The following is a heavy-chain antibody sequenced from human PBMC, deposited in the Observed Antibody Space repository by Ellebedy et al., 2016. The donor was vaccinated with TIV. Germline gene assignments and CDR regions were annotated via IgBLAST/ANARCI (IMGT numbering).Heavy chain of an antibody. J-gene: IGHJ3*02. V-gene: IGHV4-61*01. Sequence: SETLSLTXTVSGGSVSSGSFYWIWIRQPPGKGLEWIGYIYYSGSTNYNPSLKSRVTISVDTSKNQFSLKLSSVTAADTAVYYCARGPQTYYYDSSLGEDAFDIWGQGTMVTVSS. D-gene: IGHD3-22*01. CDR1: GGSVSSGSFY. CDR2: IYYSGST. CDR3: ARGPQTYYYDSSLGEDAFDI.